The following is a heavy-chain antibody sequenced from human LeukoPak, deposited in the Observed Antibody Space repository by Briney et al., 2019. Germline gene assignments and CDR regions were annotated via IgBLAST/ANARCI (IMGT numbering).Heavy chain of an antibody. V-gene: IGHV3-15*01. Sequence: GGSLRLSCAASGFTFSSYAMSWVRQAPGKGLEWVGLIKSKTDGGTTDYAAPLKGRFTISRDDSKNTLYLQMNSLKTEDTAMYYCTTQQLVLDSWGQGTLVTVSS. CDR1: GFTFSSYA. D-gene: IGHD6-13*01. CDR3: TTQQLVLDS. J-gene: IGHJ5*01. CDR2: IKSKTDGGTT.